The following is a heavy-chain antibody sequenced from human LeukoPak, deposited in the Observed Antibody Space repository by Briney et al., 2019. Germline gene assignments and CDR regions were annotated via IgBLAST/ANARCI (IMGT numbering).Heavy chain of an antibody. D-gene: IGHD6-13*01. CDR1: GFTFSFYA. CDR3: ARAVATVTGYYFDY. CDR2: IGDHGSGT. V-gene: IGHV3-74*01. Sequence: GGSLRLSCAASGFTFSFYAMNWVRQAPGKGLEWVSRIGDHGSGTGYADSVKGRFTISRDNAKNTLYLQMNSLRAEDTAVYYCARAVATVTGYYFDYWGQGILVTVSS. J-gene: IGHJ4*02.